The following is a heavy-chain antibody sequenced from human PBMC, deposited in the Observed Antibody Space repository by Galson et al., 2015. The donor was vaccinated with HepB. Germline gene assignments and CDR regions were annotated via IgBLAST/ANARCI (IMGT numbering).Heavy chain of an antibody. V-gene: IGHV3-49*03. CDR2: IRSKAYGGTT. J-gene: IGHJ4*02. D-gene: IGHD3-16*02. Sequence: SLRLSCAASGFTFGDYAMSWFRQAPGKGLEWVGFIRSKAYGGTTEYAASVKGRFTISRDDSKSIAYLQMNSLKTEDTAVYYCTRDKASARTYYDYIWGSYRFDYWGQGTLVTVSS. CDR1: GFTFGDYA. CDR3: TRDKASARTYYDYIWGSYRFDY.